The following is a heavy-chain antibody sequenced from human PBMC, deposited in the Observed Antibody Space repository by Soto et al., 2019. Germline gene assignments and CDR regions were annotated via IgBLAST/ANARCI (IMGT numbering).Heavy chain of an antibody. V-gene: IGHV4-59*08. D-gene: IGHD4-17*01. Sequence: PSETLSLTCTVSGGSISSYYWSWIRQPPGKGLEWIGYIYYSGSTNYNPSLKSRVTISVDTSKNQFSLKLSSVTAADTAVYYCARQSPELVIYDYCDYENWFDPWGQGTLVTVSS. CDR2: IYYSGST. J-gene: IGHJ5*02. CDR1: GGSISSYY. CDR3: ARQSPELVIYDYCDYENWFDP.